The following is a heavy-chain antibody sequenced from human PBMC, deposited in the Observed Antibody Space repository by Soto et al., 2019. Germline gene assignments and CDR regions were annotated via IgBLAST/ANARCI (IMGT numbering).Heavy chain of an antibody. J-gene: IGHJ4*02. V-gene: IGHV3-74*03. Sequence: DVQLVESGGGLVQPGESLRLSCAASGLTFRSYWMHWVRQAPGKGLVWVSRINTDGSVAMYVDSVKGRFTISRDNAKNTLYLNMISLRAENTAVYYCVRDMQLWRLDSWYPGTLVTGSS. CDR2: INTDGSVA. CDR3: VRDMQLWRLDS. D-gene: IGHD2-21*01. CDR1: GLTFRSYW.